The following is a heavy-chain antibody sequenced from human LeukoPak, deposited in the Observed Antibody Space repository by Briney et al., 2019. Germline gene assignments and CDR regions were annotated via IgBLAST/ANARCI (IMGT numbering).Heavy chain of an antibody. CDR1: GGSMSSYY. CDR2: IHTSGTT. Sequence: SETLSLTCTVSGGSMSSYYWSFIRQSAGTGLEWLGRIHTSGTTWYNPSLKSRVTLSVDASKNQFSLGLTSVTAADTAVYYCARGGASGSHLHWFDPWGQGTLVTVSS. CDR3: ARGGASGSHLHWFDP. V-gene: IGHV4-4*07. J-gene: IGHJ5*02. D-gene: IGHD3-10*01.